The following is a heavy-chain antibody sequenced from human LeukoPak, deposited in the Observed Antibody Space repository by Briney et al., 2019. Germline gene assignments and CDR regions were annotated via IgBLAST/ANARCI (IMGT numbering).Heavy chain of an antibody. D-gene: IGHD1-26*01. V-gene: IGHV1-46*03. CDR3: SRWGSGTFDY. CDR2: INPSGGST. CDR1: GYTFTSYY. J-gene: IGHJ4*02. Sequence: ASVKVSCKASGYTFTSYYIHWVRQAPGQGLEWMGIINPSGGSTSYAQKFQGRVTMTRDTSTSTVYMELSSLRSEDTAVYYCSRWGSGTFDYWGQGTLVTVSS.